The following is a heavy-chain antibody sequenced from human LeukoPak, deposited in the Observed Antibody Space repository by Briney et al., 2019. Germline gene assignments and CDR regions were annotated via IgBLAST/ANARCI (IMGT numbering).Heavy chain of an antibody. CDR3: ARVAIAVAGTLEGGFDY. CDR1: GYTFTDYY. J-gene: IGHJ4*02. V-gene: IGHV1-2*02. Sequence: ASVTVSCKASGYTFTDYYIHWVRQAPGQGLEWMGWINPNSGGTNYAQRFQGRVTMTRDTSISTAYMELSRLMSDDTAVYYCARVAIAVAGTLEGGFDYWGQGTLVTVSS. CDR2: INPNSGGT. D-gene: IGHD6-19*01.